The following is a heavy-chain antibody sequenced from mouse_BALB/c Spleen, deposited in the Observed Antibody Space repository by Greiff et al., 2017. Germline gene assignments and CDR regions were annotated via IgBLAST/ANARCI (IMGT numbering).Heavy chain of an antibody. J-gene: IGHJ2*01. CDR2: IYPGDGDT. D-gene: IGHD2-4*01. Sequence: QVQLQQSGAELVRPGSSVKISCKASGYAFSSYWMNWVKQRPGQGLEWIGQIYPGDGDTNYNGKFKGKATLTADKSSSTAYMQLSSLTSEDSAVYYCARKGIYYDYDFDYWGQGTTLTVSS. CDR1: GYAFSSYW. CDR3: ARKGIYYDYDFDY. V-gene: IGHV1-80*01.